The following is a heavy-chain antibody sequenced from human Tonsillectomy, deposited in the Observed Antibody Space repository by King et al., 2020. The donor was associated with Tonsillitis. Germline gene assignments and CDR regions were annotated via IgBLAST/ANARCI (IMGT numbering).Heavy chain of an antibody. CDR1: GYSFTSYW. CDR2: IYPGDSYT. Sequence: QLVQSGAEVKKPGESLKISCQGSGYSFTSYWSAWVRQMPGKGLEWMGIIYPGDSYTRYSPSFQGQVTIPADKSINTADLQWSTLKASDTAMYYCAGIVGAAAAGTGFDYWGQGTLVTVSS. J-gene: IGHJ4*02. V-gene: IGHV5-51*03. CDR3: AGIVGAAAAGTGFDY. D-gene: IGHD6-13*01.